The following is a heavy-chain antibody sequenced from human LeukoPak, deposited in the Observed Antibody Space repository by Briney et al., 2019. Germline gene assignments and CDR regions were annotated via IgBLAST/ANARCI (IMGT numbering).Heavy chain of an antibody. CDR2: ISGSGGST. V-gene: IGHV3-23*01. J-gene: IGHJ6*02. CDR3: AKQQLGFYYYYYGMDV. D-gene: IGHD6-13*01. CDR1: GFTFSSYA. Sequence: GRSLRLSCAASGFTFSSYAMSWVRQAPGKGLEWVSAISGSGGSTYYADSVKGRFTISRDNSKNTLYLQMNTLRAEDTAVYYCAKQQLGFYYYYYGMDVWGQGTTVTVSS.